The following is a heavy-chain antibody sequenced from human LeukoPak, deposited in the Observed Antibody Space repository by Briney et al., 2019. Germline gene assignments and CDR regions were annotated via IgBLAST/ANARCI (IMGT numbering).Heavy chain of an antibody. Sequence: GASVKVSCKASGGTFSSYAINWVRQAPGHGLEWMGGITPMFGTAKYAQKFQGRVTITADESTSTAYMELSSLRSEDTAVYYCARDSSEFRSLIFHWGQGTLVTVSS. D-gene: IGHD3-9*01. CDR2: ITPMFGTA. V-gene: IGHV1-69*13. J-gene: IGHJ1*01. CDR1: GGTFSSYA. CDR3: ARDSSEFRSLIFH.